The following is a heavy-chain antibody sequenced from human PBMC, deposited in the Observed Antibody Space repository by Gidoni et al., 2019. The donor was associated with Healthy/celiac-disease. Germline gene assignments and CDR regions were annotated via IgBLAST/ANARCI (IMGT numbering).Heavy chain of an antibody. CDR2: ISGCGGST. CDR1: GVAFRSYA. Sequence: EVQRLECGGGLVQHGGSLRLSCAASGVAFRSYAMTWVRRAPGKGLGWVSAISGCGGSTYYPASVPGRFSISRATSQHTLYLQMNSLRAEDTAVYYCANWDYYGSRYGMDVWGQGTTVTVSS. D-gene: IGHD3-10*01. V-gene: IGHV3-23*01. CDR3: ANWDYYGSRYGMDV. J-gene: IGHJ6*02.